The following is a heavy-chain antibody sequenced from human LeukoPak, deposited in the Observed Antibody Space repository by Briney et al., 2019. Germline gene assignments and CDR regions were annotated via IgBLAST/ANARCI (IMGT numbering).Heavy chain of an antibody. D-gene: IGHD3-3*01. CDR2: IYHSGST. V-gene: IGHV4-38-2*02. Sequence: SETLSLTCTVSGYSISSGYYWGWIRQPPGKGLEWIGTIYHSGSTYYNPSLKSRVTISVDTSKNQFSLKLSSVTAADTAVYYCAHGGYDFWSGYYTDYWGQGTLVTVSS. CDR1: GYSISSGYY. CDR3: AHGGYDFWSGYYTDY. J-gene: IGHJ4*02.